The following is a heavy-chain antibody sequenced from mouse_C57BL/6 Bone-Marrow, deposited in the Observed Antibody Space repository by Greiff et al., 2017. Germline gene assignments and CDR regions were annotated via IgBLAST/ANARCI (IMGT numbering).Heavy chain of an antibody. V-gene: IGHV1-64*01. D-gene: IGHD4-1*01. CDR2: IHPNSGST. CDR3: ASQANWAWLAY. CDR1: GYTFTSYW. J-gene: IGHJ3*01. Sequence: QVQLQQPGAELVKPGASVKLSCKASGYTFTSYWLHWVKQRPGQGLEWIGMIHPNSGSTNYNEKFKSKATLTVDKSSSTAYMQLSSLTSADSAVYYCASQANWAWLAYWGQGTLVTVSA.